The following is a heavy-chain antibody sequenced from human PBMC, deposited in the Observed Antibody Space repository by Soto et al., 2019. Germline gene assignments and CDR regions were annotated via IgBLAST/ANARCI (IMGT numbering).Heavy chain of an antibody. CDR3: AIFYVAPQQLFPYYYYYGMDV. J-gene: IGHJ6*02. D-gene: IGHD6-13*01. V-gene: IGHV3-21*01. CDR2: ISSSSSYI. CDR1: GFTFSSYS. Sequence: GGSLRLSCAASGFTFSSYSMNWVRQAPGKGLEWVSSISSSSSYIYYADSVKGRFTISRDNAKNSLYLQMNSLRAEDTAVYYCAIFYVAPQQLFPYYYYYGMDVWGQGTTVTVSS.